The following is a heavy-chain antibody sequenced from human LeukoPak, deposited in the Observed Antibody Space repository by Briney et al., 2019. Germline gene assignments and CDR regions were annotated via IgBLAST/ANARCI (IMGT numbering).Heavy chain of an antibody. J-gene: IGHJ4*02. CDR1: GFILSDHH. CDR2: SRSKASSYTT. D-gene: IGHD1-7*01. V-gene: IGHV3-72*01. Sequence: GGSLRLSCAASGFILSDHHMDWVRQAPGKGLEWVGRSRSKASSYTTENAASVKGRFTISRDDSKNSLYLQMNSLKAEDTAVYYCASAITGTTVNHYWGQGTLVTVSS. CDR3: ASAITGTTVNHY.